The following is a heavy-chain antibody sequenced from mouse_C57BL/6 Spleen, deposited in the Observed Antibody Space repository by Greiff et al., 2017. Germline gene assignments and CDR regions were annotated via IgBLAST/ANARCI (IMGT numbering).Heavy chain of an antibody. D-gene: IGHD1-1*01. Sequence: EVKLMESGGGLVKPGGSLKLSCAASGFTFSDDGMHWVRQAPAKGLEWVAYISSGSSTIYYADTVKGRFTISRDNAKNTLFLQMTSLRSEDTAMYYCARRGYYGSSYYYYAMDYWGQGTSGTVSS. CDR3: ARRGYYGSSYYYYAMDY. V-gene: IGHV5-17*01. CDR1: GFTFSDDG. CDR2: ISSGSSTI. J-gene: IGHJ4*01.